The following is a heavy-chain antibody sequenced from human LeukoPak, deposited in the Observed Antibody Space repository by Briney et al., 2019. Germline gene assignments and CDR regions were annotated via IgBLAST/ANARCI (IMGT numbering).Heavy chain of an antibody. CDR3: ARSGSGWLKSPRVYHY. CDR1: GGTFSSYA. Sequence: ASVKVSCKASGGTFSSYAISWVRQAPGQGLEWMGGIIPIFGTANYAQKFQGRVTITADESTSTACMELSSLRSEDTAVYYCARSGSGWLKSPRVYHYWGQGTLVTVSS. D-gene: IGHD6-19*01. V-gene: IGHV1-69*13. CDR2: IIPIFGTA. J-gene: IGHJ4*02.